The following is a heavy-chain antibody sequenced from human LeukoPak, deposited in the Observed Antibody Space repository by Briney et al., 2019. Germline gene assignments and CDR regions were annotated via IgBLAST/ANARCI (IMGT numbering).Heavy chain of an antibody. CDR1: GGSISSGGYS. J-gene: IGHJ6*02. V-gene: IGHV4-30-2*01. CDR2: IYHSGST. Sequence: SETLSLTCAVSGGSISSGGYSWSWIRQPPGKGLEWIGYIYHSGSTYYNPSLKSRVTISVDTSKNQFSLKLTSVTAADTAIYYCARGVGSSWTYYYYYGMDVWGQGTTVTVSS. CDR3: ARGVGSSWTYYYYYGMDV. D-gene: IGHD6-13*01.